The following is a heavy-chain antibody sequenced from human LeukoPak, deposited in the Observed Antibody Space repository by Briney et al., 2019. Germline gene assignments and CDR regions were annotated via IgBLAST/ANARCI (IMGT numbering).Heavy chain of an antibody. D-gene: IGHD6-13*01. V-gene: IGHV4-59*08. J-gene: IGHJ5*02. Sequence: SESQSLTCTVAGGSFSSYYWRWIRQPPGKGLEWIGYIYYNGSTNYTPHLTSRHTISVDTSKNQFSPKLSSVTAADTAVYYCARRRAAAGQAWFDPWGQGTLVTVSS. CDR2: IYYNGST. CDR1: GGSFSSYY. CDR3: ARRRAAAGQAWFDP.